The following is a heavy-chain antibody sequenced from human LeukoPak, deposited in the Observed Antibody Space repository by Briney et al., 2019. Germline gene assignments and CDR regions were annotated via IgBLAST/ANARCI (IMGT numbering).Heavy chain of an antibody. CDR2: ISGNGYNT. Sequence: PGESLRLSCAGSGFTLGSYAMSWVRQAPGKGLEWVSAISGNGYNTYYADSVKGRFTISSESSGNTLYLQMHNLRAEDTAVYYCAKGVRLWFAFYFDYWGQGTLATVSS. V-gene: IGHV3-23*01. CDR1: GFTLGSYA. D-gene: IGHD3-10*01. J-gene: IGHJ4*02. CDR3: AKGVRLWFAFYFDY.